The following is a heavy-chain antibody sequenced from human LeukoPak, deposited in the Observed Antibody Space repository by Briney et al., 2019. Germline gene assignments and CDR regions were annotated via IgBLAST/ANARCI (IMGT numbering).Heavy chain of an antibody. Sequence: SETLSLTSTVSGGSIYSGGYYWSWIRQHPGKGLEWIGYIYYTGSTYYNPSLKSQVTISIDTSKNQFSLKLTSVTAADTAAYYCAREMAVGYGVDWGQGTLVTVSS. CDR1: GGSIYSGGYY. J-gene: IGHJ4*02. CDR2: IYYTGST. D-gene: IGHD5-12*01. CDR3: AREMAVGYGVD. V-gene: IGHV4-31*01.